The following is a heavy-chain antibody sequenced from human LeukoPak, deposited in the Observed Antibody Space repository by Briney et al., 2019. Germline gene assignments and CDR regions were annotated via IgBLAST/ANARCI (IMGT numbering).Heavy chain of an antibody. J-gene: IGHJ6*02. CDR1: GGSFSGYY. Sequence: PSETLSLTCAVYGGSFSGYYWSWIRQPPGKGLEWIGEINHSGSTNYNPSLKSRVTISVDTSKNQFSLKLSSVTAADTAVYYCARGGAVVVPAAIYGMDVWGQGTTVTVSS. CDR2: INHSGST. D-gene: IGHD2-2*01. CDR3: ARGGAVVVPAAIYGMDV. V-gene: IGHV4-34*01.